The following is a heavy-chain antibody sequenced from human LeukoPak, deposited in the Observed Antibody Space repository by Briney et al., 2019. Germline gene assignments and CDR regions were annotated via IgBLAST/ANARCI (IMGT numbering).Heavy chain of an antibody. CDR1: GFSFRSYW. V-gene: IGHV4-30-2*01. CDR2: IYHSGGT. Sequence: LRLSCAASGFSFRSYWMDWVRQAPGKGLEWIGYIYHSGGTYYNPSLKSRVTISVDRSSNQFSLKLTSVTAADTAVYYCARTVTTTHFDYWGQGTLVTVSS. J-gene: IGHJ4*02. D-gene: IGHD4-11*01. CDR3: ARTVTTTHFDY.